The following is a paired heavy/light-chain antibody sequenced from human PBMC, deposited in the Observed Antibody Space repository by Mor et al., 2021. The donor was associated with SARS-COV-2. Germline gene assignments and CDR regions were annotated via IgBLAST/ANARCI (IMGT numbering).Heavy chain of an antibody. CDR1: GFTFNSYA. V-gene: IGHV3-23*01. D-gene: IGHD3-22*01. CDR3: ARDRHEFYYDSSRYSSACFDY. CDR2: ISGSGSST. Sequence: EVQLLESGGGLVQPGGSLRLSCAASGFTFNSYAMSWVRQTPGKGLEWVSGISGSGSSTYYADSVRGRFTISRDNSKDTLYLQMNSLRVEDTAVYFCARDRHEFYYDSSRYSSACFDYWGQGTPVTVSS. J-gene: IGHJ4*02.
Light chain of an antibody. J-gene: IGKJ2*01. CDR1: QGINNY. Sequence: DIQMTQSPSSLSASVGDRVTITCRASQGINNYLAWFQQKPGKAPKSLIHTASSLQSGVPSKFSGSGSGTDFSLTISNLQPEDFATYYCQQYNNYPYTFGQGTKLEIK. V-gene: IGKV1-16*02. CDR3: QQYNNYPYT. CDR2: TAS.